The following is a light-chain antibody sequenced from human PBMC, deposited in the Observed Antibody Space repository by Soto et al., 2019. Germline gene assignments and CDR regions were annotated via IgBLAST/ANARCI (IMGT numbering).Light chain of an antibody. CDR2: GAS. V-gene: IGKV3-20*01. CDR1: QSVSSSY. Sequence: EIVLTQSPGTLSLSPGERATLSCRASQSVSSSYLAWYQQKPGQAPRLLIYGASSRATGIPDRFSGSGSGTDFTLTISRLEPEDVAVYYCQQDGSSPPYTFGKGTKLEIK. J-gene: IGKJ2*01. CDR3: QQDGSSPPYT.